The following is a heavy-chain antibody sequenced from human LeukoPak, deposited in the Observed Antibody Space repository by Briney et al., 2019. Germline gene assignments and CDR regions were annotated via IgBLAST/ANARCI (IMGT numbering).Heavy chain of an antibody. D-gene: IGHD1-26*01. Sequence: SETLSLTCTVSAGSISTYYWSWIRQPPGKGLEWIGYTFYSGSTKYNPSLKSRATISVDTSKKQFSLKLSSVTAADTAVYYCARRNSDGSYFDSWGQGTLVTVSS. CDR1: AGSISTYY. J-gene: IGHJ4*02. V-gene: IGHV4-59*08. CDR3: ARRNSDGSYFDS. CDR2: TFYSGST.